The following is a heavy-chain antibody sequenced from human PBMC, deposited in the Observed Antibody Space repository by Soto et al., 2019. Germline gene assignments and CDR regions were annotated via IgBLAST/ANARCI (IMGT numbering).Heavy chain of an antibody. CDR1: GFTFSSYT. J-gene: IGHJ5*02. CDR3: ARDPVPLRGGDWFDP. CDR2: ISSSSSYI. Sequence: GGSLRLSCAASGFTFSSYTMNWVRQAPGKGLEWVSSISSSSSYIYYADSVKGRFTISRDNAKNSLYLQMNTLRAADTAVYYCARDPVPLRGGDWFDPWGQGTLVTVSS. D-gene: IGHD4-17*01. V-gene: IGHV3-21*01.